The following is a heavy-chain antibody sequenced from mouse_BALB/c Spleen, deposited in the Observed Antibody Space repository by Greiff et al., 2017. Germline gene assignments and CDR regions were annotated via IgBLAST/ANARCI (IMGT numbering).Heavy chain of an antibody. D-gene: IGHD2-10*02. CDR2: ISYDGSN. Sequence: EVKLQESGPGLVKPSQSLSLTCSVTGYSITSGYYWNWIRQFPGNKLEWMGYISYDGSNNYNPSLKNRISITRDTSKNQFFLKLNSVTTEDTATYYCARQGYGNHWYFDVWGAGTTVTVSS. CDR1: GYSITSGYY. J-gene: IGHJ1*01. CDR3: ARQGYGNHWYFDV. V-gene: IGHV3-6*02.